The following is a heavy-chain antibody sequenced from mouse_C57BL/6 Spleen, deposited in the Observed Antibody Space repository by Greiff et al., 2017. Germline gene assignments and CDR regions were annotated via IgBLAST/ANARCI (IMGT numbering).Heavy chain of an antibody. Sequence: QVQLQQSGAELVRPGTSVKVSCKASGYAFTNYLIAWVKQRPGQGLEWIGVINPGSGGTNYNEKFKGKATLTADKSSSTAYMQLSSLTSEDSAVYFCARSRLYGSSYGYWGQGTTRTVSS. D-gene: IGHD1-1*01. V-gene: IGHV1-54*01. CDR1: GYAFTNYL. CDR3: ARSRLYGSSYGY. CDR2: INPGSGGT. J-gene: IGHJ2*01.